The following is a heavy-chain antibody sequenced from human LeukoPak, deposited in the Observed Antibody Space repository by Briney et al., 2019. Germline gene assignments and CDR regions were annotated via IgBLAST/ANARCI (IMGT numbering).Heavy chain of an antibody. CDR2: IIPDSGGT. J-gene: IGHJ4*02. D-gene: IGHD2-8*02. CDR3: STKGTYCTGANCGVF. V-gene: IGHV1-2*02. Sequence: ASVKVSCKASGYTLTEYYIHWVRQAPGQGLEWMGFIIPDSGGTTYQQNFQGRVTMTRDTSISTFYMELSSLRPDDTAVYYCSTKGTYCTGANCGVFWGQGTLVTVSS. CDR1: GYTLTEYY.